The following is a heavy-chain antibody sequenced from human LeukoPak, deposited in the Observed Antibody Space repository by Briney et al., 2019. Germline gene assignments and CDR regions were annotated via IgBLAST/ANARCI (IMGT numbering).Heavy chain of an antibody. CDR1: GFTFSSYG. Sequence: GGSLRLSCAASGFTFSSYGMHWVRQAPGKGLEWVAVISYDGSNKYYADSVKGRFTISRDNSKNTLYLQMNSLRAGDTAVYYCATLTYYDYVWGSYRYPGHVDYWGQGTLVTVSS. CDR3: ATLTYYDYVWGSYRYPGHVDY. CDR2: ISYDGSNK. J-gene: IGHJ4*02. D-gene: IGHD3-16*02. V-gene: IGHV3-30*03.